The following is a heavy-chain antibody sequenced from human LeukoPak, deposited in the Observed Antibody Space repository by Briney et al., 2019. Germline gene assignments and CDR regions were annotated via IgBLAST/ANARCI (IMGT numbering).Heavy chain of an antibody. CDR2: ISYDGSNK. CDR1: GFTFSSYA. V-gene: IGHV3-30-3*01. Sequence: PGRSLRLSCAASGFTFSSYAMHWVRQAPGKGLEWVAVISYDGSNKYYADSVKGRFTISRDNSKNTLYLQMNSLRAEDAAVYYCARDGQLYNQGPYYFDYRGQGTPVTVSS. CDR3: ARDGQLYNQGPYYFDY. D-gene: IGHD6-6*01. J-gene: IGHJ4*02.